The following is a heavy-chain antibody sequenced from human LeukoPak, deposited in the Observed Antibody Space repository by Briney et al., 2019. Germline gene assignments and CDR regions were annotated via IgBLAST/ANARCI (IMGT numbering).Heavy chain of an antibody. V-gene: IGHV4-59*01. CDR3: ARGRSWSPDYMDV. J-gene: IGHJ6*03. D-gene: IGHD6-13*01. CDR2: IYYSGST. CDR1: GGSISSYY. Sequence: PAETLSLTCTVSGGSISSYYWSWIRQPPGKGLEWIGYIYYSGSTNYSPSLKSRVTISVDTSKNQFSLKLSSVTAADTAVYYCARGRSWSPDYMDVWGKGTTVTVSS.